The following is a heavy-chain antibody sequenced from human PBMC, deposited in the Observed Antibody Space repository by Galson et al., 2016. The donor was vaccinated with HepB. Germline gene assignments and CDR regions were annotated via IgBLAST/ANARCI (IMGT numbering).Heavy chain of an antibody. CDR3: ARSQWLGAFDY. Sequence: ETLSLTCTVSGDSISSSYYWVWIRQPPGKGLEWIRSMHYSGSIYSNPSLKSRVTVSLDTSKKQFSLNLSSVTAADTAVYFCARSQWLGAFDYWGQGTLVTVSS. J-gene: IGHJ4*02. V-gene: IGHV4-39*01. CDR2: MHYSGSI. D-gene: IGHD6-19*01. CDR1: GDSISSSYY.